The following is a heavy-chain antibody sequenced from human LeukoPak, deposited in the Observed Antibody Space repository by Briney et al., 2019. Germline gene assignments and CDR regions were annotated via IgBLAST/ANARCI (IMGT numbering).Heavy chain of an antibody. CDR3: ARRDDHGGYIDY. Sequence: SETLSLTCTVSGGSITSSIYFWGWIRQPPGKGLEWIGSIYYSGSTYYNPSLKSRVTISVDTSKNQFSLKLTSVTAADTALYYCARRDDHGGYIDYWGQGTLVTGSS. J-gene: IGHJ4*02. CDR2: IYYSGST. D-gene: IGHD4-23*01. CDR1: GGSITSSIYF. V-gene: IGHV4-39*01.